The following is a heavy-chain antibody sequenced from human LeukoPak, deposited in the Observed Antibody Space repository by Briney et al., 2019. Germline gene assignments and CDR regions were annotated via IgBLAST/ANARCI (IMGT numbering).Heavy chain of an antibody. J-gene: IGHJ3*02. CDR1: GGSISSSSYY. D-gene: IGHD3-22*01. CDR3: ARESYYDSSGYAHDAFDI. CDR2: IYYSGNT. V-gene: IGHV4-39*07. Sequence: PSETLSLTCTVSGGSISSSSYYWGWIRQPPEKGLEWIGSIYYSGNTYYHGSLKSRVTISLDTSKNQVSLKLISVTAADTAVYYCARESYYDSSGYAHDAFDIWGQGTIVIVSA.